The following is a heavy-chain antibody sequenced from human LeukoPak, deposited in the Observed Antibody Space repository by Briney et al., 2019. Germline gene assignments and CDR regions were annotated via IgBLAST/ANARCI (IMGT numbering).Heavy chain of an antibody. CDR2: IYYSGST. V-gene: IGHV4-31*03. CDR1: GGSISSGGYY. Sequence: PSQTLSLTCTVSGGSISSGGYYWSWIRQHPGKGLEWIGYIYYSGSTYYNPSLKSRVTISVDTSKNQFSLKLSSVTAADTAVYYCARDPEYYDSSGYPSWGQGTMVTVSS. J-gene: IGHJ3*01. CDR3: ARDPEYYDSSGYPS. D-gene: IGHD3-22*01.